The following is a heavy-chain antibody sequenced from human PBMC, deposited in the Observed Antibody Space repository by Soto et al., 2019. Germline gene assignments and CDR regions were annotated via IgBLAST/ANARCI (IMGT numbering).Heavy chain of an antibody. Sequence: SETLSLTCTVSGGSISSGDYYWSWIRQPPGKGLEWIGYIYYSGSTYYNPSLKSRVTISVDTSKNQFTLKLSSVTAADTAVYYCAREVLRYFDALSSMDVWGQGTTVTVSS. CDR1: GGSISSGDYY. CDR3: AREVLRYFDALSSMDV. CDR2: IYYSGST. J-gene: IGHJ6*02. V-gene: IGHV4-30-4*01. D-gene: IGHD3-9*01.